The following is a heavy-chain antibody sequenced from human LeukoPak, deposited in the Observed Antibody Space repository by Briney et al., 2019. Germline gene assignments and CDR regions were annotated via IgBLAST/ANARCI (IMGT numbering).Heavy chain of an antibody. Sequence: VASVKVSFKASDYTFTSYGISWVRQAPGQGLEGMGWINTYTGNTNYAQKLQGRVSMTTDTSTRTAYMELRSLRSDDTAMYYCARQAGGYSSGWYQFHFDYWGPGTLVIVSS. V-gene: IGHV1-18*04. J-gene: IGHJ4*02. CDR3: ARQAGGYSSGWYQFHFDY. D-gene: IGHD6-19*01. CDR2: INTYTGNT. CDR1: DYTFTSYG.